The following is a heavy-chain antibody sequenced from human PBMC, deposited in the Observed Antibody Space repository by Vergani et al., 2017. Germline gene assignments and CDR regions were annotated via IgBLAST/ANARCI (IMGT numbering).Heavy chain of an antibody. D-gene: IGHD4-17*01. CDR2: ISWNSGSI. CDR1: GFTFDDYA. V-gene: IGHV3-9*01. J-gene: IGHJ1*01. CDR3: AKVDAATGYGDLYFQH. Sequence: EVQLVESGGGLVQPGRSLRLSCAASGFTFDDYAMHWVRQAPGKGLEWVSGISWNSGSIGYADSVKGRFTISRDNAKNSLYLQMNSLRAEDTALYYCAKVDAATGYGDLYFQHWGQGTLVTVSS.